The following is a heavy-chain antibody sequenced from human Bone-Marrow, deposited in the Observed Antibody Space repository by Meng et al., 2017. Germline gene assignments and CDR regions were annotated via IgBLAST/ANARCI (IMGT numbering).Heavy chain of an antibody. D-gene: IGHD3-9*01. Sequence: SVKVSCKASGGTFSSYAISWVRQAPGQGLEWMGGIIPIFGTANYAQKFQGRVTITTDESTSTAYMELSSLRSEDTAVYYCASPRIDDILTGYSARYYYYGMDVWGQGTTVPSP. CDR3: ASPRIDDILTGYSARYYYYGMDV. CDR1: GGTFSSYA. CDR2: IIPIFGTA. V-gene: IGHV1-69*05. J-gene: IGHJ6*02.